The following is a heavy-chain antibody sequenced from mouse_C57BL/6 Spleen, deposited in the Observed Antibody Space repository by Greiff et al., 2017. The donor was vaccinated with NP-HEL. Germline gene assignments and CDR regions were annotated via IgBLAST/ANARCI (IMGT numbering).Heavy chain of an antibody. Sequence: VKLQESGAELVRPGASVTLSCKASGYTFTDYEMHWVKQTPVHGLEWIGAIDPETGGTAYNQKFKGKAILTADKSSSTAYMELRSLTSEDSAVYYCTRITTGAYWGQGTLVTVSA. D-gene: IGHD1-1*01. CDR2: IDPETGGT. V-gene: IGHV1-15*01. CDR1: GYTFTDYE. J-gene: IGHJ3*01. CDR3: TRITTGAY.